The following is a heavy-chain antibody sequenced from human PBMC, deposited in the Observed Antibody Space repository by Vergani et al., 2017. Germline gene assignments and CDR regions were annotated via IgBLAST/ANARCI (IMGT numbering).Heavy chain of an antibody. J-gene: IGHJ6*02. V-gene: IGHV3-23*01. CDR1: GFTFSSYA. CDR2: ISGSGGST. CDR3: AKVLEGSSSWYGGFYYDYGMDV. D-gene: IGHD6-13*01. Sequence: EVQLLESGGGLVQPGGSLRLSCAASGFTFSSYAMSWVRQAPGKGLEWVSAISGSGGSTYYADSVKGRFTISRDNSKNTLYLQMNSLRAEDTAVYYCAKVLEGSSSWYGGFYYDYGMDVWGQGTTVTVSS.